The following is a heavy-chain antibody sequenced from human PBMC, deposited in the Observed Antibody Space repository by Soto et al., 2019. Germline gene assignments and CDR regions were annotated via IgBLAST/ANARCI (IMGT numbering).Heavy chain of an antibody. Sequence: SETLSLTCTVSGGSISSGGYYWSWIRQHPGKGLEWIGWIYYSGSTYYNPSLESRVTMSVDTSKNQFSLKLSSMTAADTAVYYCARLCGAVFSSPYFDNWGQGTLVSVSS. CDR2: IYYSGST. J-gene: IGHJ4*02. CDR1: GGSISSGGYY. V-gene: IGHV4-31*03. D-gene: IGHD2-21*01. CDR3: ARLCGAVFSSPYFDN.